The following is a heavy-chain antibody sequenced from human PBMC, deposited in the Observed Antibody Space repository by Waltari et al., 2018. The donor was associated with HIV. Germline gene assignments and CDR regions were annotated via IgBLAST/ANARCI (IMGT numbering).Heavy chain of an antibody. CDR1: GAPISGYY. CDR2: VFTSGTL. CDR3: AGRDY. V-gene: IGHV4-4*07. J-gene: IGHJ4*02. Sequence: QVQVQESGPGLVKPSETLSLTCTVSGAPISGYYWSWIRQSAGGGLEWSGRVFTSGTLNYNPSLKSRVTMSSDTSKNQFSLKLTSGTAADTATYYRAGRDYWGQGILVTVSS.